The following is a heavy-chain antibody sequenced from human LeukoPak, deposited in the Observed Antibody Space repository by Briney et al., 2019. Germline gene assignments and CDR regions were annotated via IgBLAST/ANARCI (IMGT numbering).Heavy chain of an antibody. Sequence: GGSLRLSCAASGFTFSSHWMHWVRQGPGKGLLWVSRIKSDGTSADYADSVKGRFTISRDNARNTLSLQMNSLRADDTAVYYCAREVTMVRGDLYYSDYWGQGTLVTVSS. J-gene: IGHJ4*02. V-gene: IGHV3-74*01. CDR3: AREVTMVRGDLYYSDY. D-gene: IGHD3-10*01. CDR2: IKSDGTSA. CDR1: GFTFSSHW.